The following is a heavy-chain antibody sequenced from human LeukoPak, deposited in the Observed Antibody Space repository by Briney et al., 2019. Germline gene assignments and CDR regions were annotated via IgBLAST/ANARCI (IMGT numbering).Heavy chain of an antibody. CDR2: ISWNSGSI. V-gene: IGHV3-9*01. CDR3: AKDLGYSGYDYDAFDI. Sequence: PGGSLRLSCAASGFTFDDYAMHWVRQAPGKGLEWVSGISWNSGSIGYADSVKGRFTISRDNSKNTLYLQMNSLRAEDTAVYYCAKDLGYSGYDYDAFDIWGQGTMVTVSS. CDR1: GFTFDDYA. J-gene: IGHJ3*02. D-gene: IGHD5-12*01.